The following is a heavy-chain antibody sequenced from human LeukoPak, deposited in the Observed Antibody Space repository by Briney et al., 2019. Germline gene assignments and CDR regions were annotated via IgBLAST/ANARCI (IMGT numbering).Heavy chain of an antibody. V-gene: IGHV1-18*01. CDR1: GYTFTSYG. Sequence: ASVKVSCKASGYTFTSYGISWVRQAPGQGLEWMGWISAYNGNTNYAQKLQGRVTMTTDTSTGTAYMELRSLRSDDTAVYYCARTRPTDSYASGSVNWFDPWGQGTLVTVSS. CDR2: ISAYNGNT. J-gene: IGHJ5*02. D-gene: IGHD3-10*01. CDR3: ARTRPTDSYASGSVNWFDP.